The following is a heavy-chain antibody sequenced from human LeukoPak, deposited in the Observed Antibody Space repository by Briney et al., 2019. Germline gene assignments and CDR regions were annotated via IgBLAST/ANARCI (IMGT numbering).Heavy chain of an antibody. CDR3: ARDSKNSYGSHL. CDR2: ISAYNGNT. Sequence: ASVKVSCKASGYTFTSYDINWVQQATGQGLEWMGWISAYNGNTNYAQKLQGRVTMTTDTSTSTAYMELRSLRSDDTAVYYCARDSKNSYGSHLWGQGTLVTVSS. D-gene: IGHD3-10*01. CDR1: GYTFTSYD. V-gene: IGHV1-18*01. J-gene: IGHJ5*02.